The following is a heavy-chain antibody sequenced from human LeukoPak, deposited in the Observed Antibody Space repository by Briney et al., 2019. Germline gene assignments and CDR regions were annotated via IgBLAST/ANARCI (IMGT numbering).Heavy chain of an antibody. D-gene: IGHD3-10*01. Sequence: GGSLRLSCAASGFTFSSYAMHWVRQAPGKGLEWVSGISWNSGSIGYADSVKGRFTISRDNAKNSLYLQMNSLRAEDTALYYCAKDKWGYGSGSYQPGFGYWGQGTLVTVSS. CDR2: ISWNSGSI. J-gene: IGHJ4*02. V-gene: IGHV3-9*01. CDR1: GFTFSSYA. CDR3: AKDKWGYGSGSYQPGFGY.